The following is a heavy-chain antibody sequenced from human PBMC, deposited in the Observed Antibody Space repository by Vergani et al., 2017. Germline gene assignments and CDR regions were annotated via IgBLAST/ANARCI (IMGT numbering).Heavy chain of an antibody. J-gene: IGHJ4*02. CDR3: VKDARRYENLFES. CDR2: LTGGGGST. Sequence: EVQLLESGGSLKQPGGSVRLSCAASGFTFSTYAMHWVRQAPGKGLEWVSALTGGGGSTYYADSFKGRFIISRDNSRDTLYLQMNSLRPEDTATYYCVKDARRYENLFESWGQGTLVTVS. D-gene: IGHD5-12*01. V-gene: IGHV3-23*01. CDR1: GFTFSTYA.